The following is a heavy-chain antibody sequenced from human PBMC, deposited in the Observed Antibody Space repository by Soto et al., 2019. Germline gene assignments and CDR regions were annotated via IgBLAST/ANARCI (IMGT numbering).Heavy chain of an antibody. D-gene: IGHD1-1*01. CDR2: IYYSGST. CDR1: GGSISSYY. V-gene: IGHV4-59*01. Sequence: SETLSLSCTVSGGSISSYYWSWIRQPPGKGLEWIGYIYYSGSTNYNPSLKSRVTISVDTSKNQFSLKLSSVTAADTAVYYCARGFLDSFDYWGQGTLVTVPS. J-gene: IGHJ4*02. CDR3: ARGFLDSFDY.